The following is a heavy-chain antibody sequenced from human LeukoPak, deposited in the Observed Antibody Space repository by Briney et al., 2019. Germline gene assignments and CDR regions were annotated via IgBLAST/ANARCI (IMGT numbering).Heavy chain of an antibody. D-gene: IGHD2-2*01. V-gene: IGHV4-39*01. J-gene: IGHJ4*02. Sequence: SENLSLTCTVSGGSISSSSYYWGWIRQPPGKGLEWIGSIYYSGSTNYNPSLKSRVTIYVDTSRNQFSLKLSSVTAADTAVYYCARQGYCSSTSCYNRGFFDYWGQGTLVTVSS. CDR2: IYYSGST. CDR1: GGSISSSSYY. CDR3: ARQGYCSSTSCYNRGFFDY.